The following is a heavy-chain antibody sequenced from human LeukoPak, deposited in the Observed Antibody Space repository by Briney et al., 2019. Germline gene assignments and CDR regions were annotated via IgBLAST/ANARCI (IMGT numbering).Heavy chain of an antibody. CDR2: MNPNSGNT. CDR1: GYTFTSYD. Sequence: ASVKVSCKASGYTFTSYDINWVRQATGQGLEWMGWMNPNSGNTGYAQKFQGRVTMTRNTSISTAYMELSSLRSEDTAVYYCAREGLYGGYVVFDYWGQGTLVTVSS. V-gene: IGHV1-8*01. CDR3: AREGLYGGYVVFDY. J-gene: IGHJ4*02. D-gene: IGHD5-12*01.